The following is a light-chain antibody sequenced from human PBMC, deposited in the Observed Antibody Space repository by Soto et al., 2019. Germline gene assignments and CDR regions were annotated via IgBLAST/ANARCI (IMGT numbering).Light chain of an antibody. Sequence: QSALTQPPSVSGARGQRVTISCTGSSSNIGAGYDVHWYQQLPGTAPKLLIYGNSNRPSGVPDRFSGSKSGTSASLAITGLQAEDEAHYYCKSSDSSLSAPYVFGTGTKVTVL. J-gene: IGLJ1*01. CDR2: GNS. V-gene: IGLV1-40*01. CDR1: SSNIGAGYD. CDR3: KSSDSSLSAPYV.